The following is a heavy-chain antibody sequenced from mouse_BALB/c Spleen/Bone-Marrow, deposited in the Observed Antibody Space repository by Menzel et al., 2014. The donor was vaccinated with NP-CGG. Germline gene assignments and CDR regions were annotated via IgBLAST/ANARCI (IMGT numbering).Heavy chain of an antibody. V-gene: IGHV1-54*01. CDR1: GYAFTSYL. CDR2: INPGSGGA. Sequence: VQLQQSGAELVRPGTSVKVSCKASGYAFTSYLIEWIKQRPGQGLEWIGVINPGSGGANYNEKFKGMATLTADKSSSTAYMQISSLTSDDSAVYFCAREWTARTPSYWGQGTALTVSS. D-gene: IGHD3-2*01. CDR3: AREWTARTPSY. J-gene: IGHJ2*01.